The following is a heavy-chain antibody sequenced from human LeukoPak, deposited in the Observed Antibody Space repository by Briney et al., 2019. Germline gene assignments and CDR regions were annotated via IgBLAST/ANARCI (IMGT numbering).Heavy chain of an antibody. Sequence: SETLSLTCAVYGGFFSGYYWTWIRQTPEKGLEWIGEMNPSGSTSYNPSLKSRVTISVDTSKNQFSLKLSSVAAADTGVYYCARGRQDVTMIVVVMTAVSYYLDVWGKGTTVTVS. CDR3: ARGRQDVTMIVVVMTAVSYYLDV. J-gene: IGHJ6*03. D-gene: IGHD3-22*01. V-gene: IGHV4-34*01. CDR1: GGFFSGYY. CDR2: MNPSGST.